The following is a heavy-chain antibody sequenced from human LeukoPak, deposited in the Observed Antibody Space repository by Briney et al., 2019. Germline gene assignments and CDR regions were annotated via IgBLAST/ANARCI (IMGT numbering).Heavy chain of an antibody. J-gene: IGHJ2*01. CDR3: AKESNSSDNWYFDL. D-gene: IGHD2/OR15-2a*01. CDR1: GGSISSYN. CDR2: MYNSGST. V-gene: IGHV4-59*01. Sequence: TSETLSLTCTVSGGSISSYNWNWIRQPPGKGLEWIGYMYNSGSTNNNPSLKSRVTISVDKSKNQFSLKLSSVTAADTAVYYCAKESNSSDNWYFDLWGRGTLVTVSS.